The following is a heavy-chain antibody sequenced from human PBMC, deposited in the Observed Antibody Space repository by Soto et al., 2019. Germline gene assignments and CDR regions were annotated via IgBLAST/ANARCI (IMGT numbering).Heavy chain of an antibody. V-gene: IGHV1-18*01. J-gene: IGHJ4*02. CDR2: ISAHNGNT. CDR3: ARGRYGDY. D-gene: IGHD1-1*01. CDR1: GYAFTTYG. Sequence: QVNLVQPGAEVKKPGASVKVSCKGSGYAFTTYGITWVRQAPGQGLEWMGWISAHNGNTNYAQKLQGRVTVTRDTSTSTAYMELRSLRSDDTAVYYCARGRYGDYWGQGALVTVSS.